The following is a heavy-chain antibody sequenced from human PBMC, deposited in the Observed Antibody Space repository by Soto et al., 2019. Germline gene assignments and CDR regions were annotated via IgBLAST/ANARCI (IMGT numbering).Heavy chain of an antibody. CDR2: MNPNSGNT. Sequence: GASVKVSCKASGYTFTSYYMHWVRQATGQGLEWMGWMNPNSGNTGYAQKFQGRVTMTRNTSISTAYMELSSLRSEDTAVYYCARVLYGADIWGSYRYTTQHSWYYYYYYMDVWGKGTTVTVSS. D-gene: IGHD3-16*02. CDR3: ARVLYGADIWGSYRYTTQHSWYYYYYYMDV. J-gene: IGHJ6*03. V-gene: IGHV1-8*02. CDR1: GYTFTSYY.